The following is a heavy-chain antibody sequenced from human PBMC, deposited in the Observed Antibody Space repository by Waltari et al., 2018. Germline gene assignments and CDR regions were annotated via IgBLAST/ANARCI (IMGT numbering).Heavy chain of an antibody. CDR3: ARGSGYGGNSRYFDL. CDR1: GGSFSGYY. Sequence: QVQLQQWGAGLLKPSETLSLTCAVYGGSFSGYYRSWIRQPPGKGLEGIGEINHSGSTNYNPALKSRVTISVDTAKNQFSRKLSSVTAADTAVYYCARGSGYGGNSRYFDLWGRGTLVTVSS. D-gene: IGHD6-25*01. J-gene: IGHJ2*01. CDR2: INHSGST. V-gene: IGHV4-34*01.